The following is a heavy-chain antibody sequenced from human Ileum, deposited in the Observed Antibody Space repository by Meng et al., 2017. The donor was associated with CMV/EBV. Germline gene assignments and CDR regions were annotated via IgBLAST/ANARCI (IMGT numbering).Heavy chain of an antibody. Sequence: GGSLSLSCAASGITFSTYWMSWVRQAPGKGLERVANIKPDGSEKFYVDSVKGRFTISRDNAKNSLYLQVDSLRVEDTALYYCARGRYCTSGSCYIDYWGQGTLVTVSS. V-gene: IGHV3-7*03. CDR1: GITFSTYW. CDR3: ARGRYCTSGSCYIDY. J-gene: IGHJ4*02. CDR2: IKPDGSEK. D-gene: IGHD2-8*01.